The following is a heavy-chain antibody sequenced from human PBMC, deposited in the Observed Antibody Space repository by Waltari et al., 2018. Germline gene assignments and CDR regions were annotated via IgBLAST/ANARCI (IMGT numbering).Heavy chain of an antibody. CDR2: ISSSSSYI. V-gene: IGHV3-21*01. CDR1: GFTFSSYS. D-gene: IGHD1-26*01. Sequence: EVQLVESGGGLVKPGGSLRLSCAASGFTFSSYSMNWVRQAPGKGLEWVSSISSSSSYIYYADSVKGRFTISRDNAKNSLYLQMNSLRAEDTAVYYCARDLPQWEHQTLDAFDIWGQGTMVTVSS. J-gene: IGHJ3*02. CDR3: ARDLPQWEHQTLDAFDI.